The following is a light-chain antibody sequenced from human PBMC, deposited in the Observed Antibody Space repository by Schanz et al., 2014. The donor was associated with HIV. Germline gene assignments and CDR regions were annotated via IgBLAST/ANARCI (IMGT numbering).Light chain of an antibody. CDR2: WAS. V-gene: IGKV4-1*01. CDR1: QSVLYSSNNKNY. J-gene: IGKJ1*01. Sequence: DIVMTQSPDSLAVSLGERATINCKSSQSVLYSSNNKNYLAWYQQKPGQPPKLLIYWASTRDSGVPDRFSGSGSATDFTLTISSLQAEDVAVYYCQQYFRAPRTFGQGTKVEIK. CDR3: QQYFRAPRT.